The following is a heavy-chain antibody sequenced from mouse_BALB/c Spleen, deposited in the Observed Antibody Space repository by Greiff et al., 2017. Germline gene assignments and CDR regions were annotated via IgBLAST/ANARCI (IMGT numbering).Heavy chain of an antibody. CDR3: ARGPDYYGSSSFDY. V-gene: IGHV5-17*02. J-gene: IGHJ2*01. Sequence: EVQGVESGGGLVQPGGSRKLSCAASGFTFSSFGMHWVRQAPEKGLEWVAYISSGSSTIYYADTVKGRFTISRDNPKNTLFLQMTSLRSEDTAMYYCARGPDYYGSSSFDYWGQGTTRTVSS. CDR1: GFTFSSFG. CDR2: ISSGSSTI. D-gene: IGHD1-1*01.